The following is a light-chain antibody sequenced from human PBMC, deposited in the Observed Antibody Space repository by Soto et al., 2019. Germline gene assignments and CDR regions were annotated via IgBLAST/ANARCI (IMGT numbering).Light chain of an antibody. CDR1: QNIGNT. CDR3: QYLGA. J-gene: IGKJ2*01. Sequence: EMDMTQSPATLSVSPGEGATLSCRAAQNIGNTLGWYQQRPGQAPRLLIYSAFHRATGIPTRFSGSGSGTEFTLTISSLQPEDSATYYCQYLGAFGQGTKLVIK. CDR2: SAF. V-gene: IGKV3-15*01.